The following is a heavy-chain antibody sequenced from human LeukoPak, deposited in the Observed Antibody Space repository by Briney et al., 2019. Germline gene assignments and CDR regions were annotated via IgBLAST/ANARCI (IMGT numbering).Heavy chain of an antibody. Sequence: SETLSLTCTVSGGSISSGDYYWSWIRQPPGKGLEWIGHIYYSGSTYYNPSLKSRVTISVDTSKNQFSLKLSSVTAADTAVYYCARATPPFGVHWFFDLWGRGTLVTVSS. V-gene: IGHV4-30-4*01. CDR2: IYYSGST. D-gene: IGHD3-16*01. CDR3: ARATPPFGVHWFFDL. CDR1: GGSISSGDYY. J-gene: IGHJ2*01.